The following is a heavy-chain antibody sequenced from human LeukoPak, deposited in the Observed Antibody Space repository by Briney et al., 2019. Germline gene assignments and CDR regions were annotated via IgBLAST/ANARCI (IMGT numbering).Heavy chain of an antibody. CDR3: AREALQVMAERNWFDP. Sequence: GGSLRLSCAASGFTFSSYAMHWVRQAPGKGLEWVAVISYDGSNKYYADSVKGRFTISRDNSKNTLYLQMNSLRAEDTAVYYCAREALQVMAERNWFDPWGQGTLVTVSS. CDR2: ISYDGSNK. D-gene: IGHD3-16*01. V-gene: IGHV3-30-3*01. CDR1: GFTFSSYA. J-gene: IGHJ5*02.